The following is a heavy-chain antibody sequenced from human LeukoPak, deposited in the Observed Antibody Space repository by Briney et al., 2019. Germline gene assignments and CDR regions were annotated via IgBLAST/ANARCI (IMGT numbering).Heavy chain of an antibody. CDR2: ISTSSTYT. Sequence: GGSLRLSCAASGFTFGDYYMSWIRQAPGKGLEWVSYISTSSTYTNYADSVKGRFTISRDNAKNSLYLQMNSLRAEDTAVYYCARGLTITSPLDYWGQGTLVTVSS. D-gene: IGHD3-16*01. CDR1: GFTFGDYY. CDR3: ARGLTITSPLDY. V-gene: IGHV3-11*06. J-gene: IGHJ4*02.